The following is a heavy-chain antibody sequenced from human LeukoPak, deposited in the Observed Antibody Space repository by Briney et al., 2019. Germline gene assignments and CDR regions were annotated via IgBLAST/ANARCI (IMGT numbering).Heavy chain of an antibody. CDR1: GGSISSSNW. D-gene: IGHD3-22*01. V-gene: IGHV4-4*02. J-gene: IGHJ4*02. CDR3: AREYYYDSSASPLGY. Sequence: PSETLSLTCAVSGGSISSSNWWSWVRQPPGKGLEWIGEIYHSGSTNYNPSLKSRVTISIDTSKNQFSLKLSSVTAADTAVYYCAREYYYDSSASPLGYWGQGTLVTVSS. CDR2: IYHSGST.